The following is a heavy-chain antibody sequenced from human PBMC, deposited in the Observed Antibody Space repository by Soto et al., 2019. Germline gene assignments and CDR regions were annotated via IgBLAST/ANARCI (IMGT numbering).Heavy chain of an antibody. D-gene: IGHD3-10*01. CDR3: TRGPRPISTGTGAY. Sequence: PGGSLRLSCAASGFIFKMYLMHWVRQGPGKGLVWISRIYNDGTYSDYADSVRGRFTISRDNVNDTLYLQMNNLRAEDSGLYYCTRGPRPISTGTGAYWGQGTQVTVSS. CDR1: GFIFKMYL. V-gene: IGHV3-74*01. J-gene: IGHJ4*02. CDR2: IYNDGTYS.